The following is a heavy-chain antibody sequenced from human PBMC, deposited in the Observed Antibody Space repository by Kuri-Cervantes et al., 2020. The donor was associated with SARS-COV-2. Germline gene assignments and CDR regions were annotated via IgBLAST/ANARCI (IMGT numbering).Heavy chain of an antibody. CDR3: ARGIRAPLNSSGWYSN. Sequence: GESLKISCAASGFTFSSYGMHWVRQAPGKGLEWVAVISYDGSNKYYADSVKGRFTISRDNSKNTLYLQMNSLRSEDTAVYYCARGIRAPLNSSGWYSNWGQGTLVTVSS. D-gene: IGHD6-19*01. V-gene: IGHV3-30*03. CDR1: GFTFSSYG. CDR2: ISYDGSNK. J-gene: IGHJ4*02.